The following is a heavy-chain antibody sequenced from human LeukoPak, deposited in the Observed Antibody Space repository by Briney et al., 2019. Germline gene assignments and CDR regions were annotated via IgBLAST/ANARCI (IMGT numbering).Heavy chain of an antibody. D-gene: IGHD1-26*01. Sequence: GGSLRLSCAASGFTFSHYAMNWVRQAPGKGLEWVSAISGSGAGTYYADSVKGRFTISRDNSKNTLYLQINSLRAEDTAAYYCAKSIVGVTDHFDSRGQGTLVTVSS. V-gene: IGHV3-23*01. CDR3: AKSIVGVTDHFDS. J-gene: IGHJ4*02. CDR2: ISGSGAGT. CDR1: GFTFSHYA.